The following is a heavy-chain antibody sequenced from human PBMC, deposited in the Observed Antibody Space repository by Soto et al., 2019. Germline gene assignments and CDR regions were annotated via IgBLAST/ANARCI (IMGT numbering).Heavy chain of an antibody. J-gene: IGHJ1*01. CDR3: ARGGFYRSSYSCHAEYFQH. CDR1: WDRLSSNIGA. CDR2: TYYRSKWYN. D-gene: IGHD2-2*01. V-gene: IGHV6-1*01. Sequence: QALSRTYSSSWDRLSSNIGACNCIRLSPSRGLEWLGRTYYRSKWYNDYAVSVKSRRTINPDTSNNQFSLQLNSVTPEDTAVYYCARGGFYRSSYSCHAEYFQHWGQGTLVTVSS.